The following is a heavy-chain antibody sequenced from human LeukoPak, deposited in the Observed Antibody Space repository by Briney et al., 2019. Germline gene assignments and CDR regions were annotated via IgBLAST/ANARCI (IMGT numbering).Heavy chain of an antibody. Sequence: GGSLRLSCAASGFTFSSYATSWVRQAPGKGLEWVSAISGSGGSTYYADSVKGRFTISRDNSKNTLYLQMNSLRAEDTAVYYCAKQLAMYYYDSSGYYDYWGQGTLVTVSS. CDR2: ISGSGGST. CDR3: AKQLAMYYYDSSGYYDY. V-gene: IGHV3-23*01. D-gene: IGHD3-22*01. J-gene: IGHJ4*02. CDR1: GFTFSSYA.